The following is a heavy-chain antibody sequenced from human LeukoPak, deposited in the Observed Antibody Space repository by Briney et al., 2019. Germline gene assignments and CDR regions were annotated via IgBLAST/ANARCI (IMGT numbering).Heavy chain of an antibody. CDR3: AKLGYCSGGSCYSGSYY. J-gene: IGHJ4*02. Sequence: GGSLRLSCAASGFTFSNYAMSWVRQAPGKGLEWVSAISGSGGSTYYADSVKGRFTISRDNSKNTLYLQMNSLRAEDTAVYYCAKLGYCSGGSCYSGSYYWGQGTLVTVSS. CDR1: GFTFSNYA. V-gene: IGHV3-23*01. CDR2: ISGSGGST. D-gene: IGHD2-15*01.